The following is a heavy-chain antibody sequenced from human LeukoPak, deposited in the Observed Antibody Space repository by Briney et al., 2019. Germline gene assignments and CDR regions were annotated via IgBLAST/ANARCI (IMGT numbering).Heavy chain of an antibody. D-gene: IGHD1-26*01. J-gene: IGHJ4*02. CDR1: GFTFSSYS. CDR3: ALVGPTGFDY. CDR2: ITSSSSYM. V-gene: IGHV3-21*01. Sequence: PGGSLRLSCAASGFTFSSYSLNWVRQAPGKGLEWVSFITSSSSYMYYADSVKGRFTISRDNAKNSLFLQMNSLRPEDTAVYYCALVGPTGFDYWGQGTLVTVSS.